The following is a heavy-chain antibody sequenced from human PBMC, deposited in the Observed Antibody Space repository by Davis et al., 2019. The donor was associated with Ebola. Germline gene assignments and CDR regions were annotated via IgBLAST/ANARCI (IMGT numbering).Heavy chain of an antibody. CDR1: GYSFTSYW. CDR3: ARHALGKRAGAENGSGSYGLEDY. D-gene: IGHD3-10*01. J-gene: IGHJ4*02. V-gene: IGHV5-51*01. Sequence: GESLKISCKGSGYSFTSYWIGWVRQMPGKGLEWMGIIYPGDSDTRYSPSFQGQVTISADKSISTAYLQWSSLKASDTAMYYCARHALGKRAGAENGSGSYGLEDYWGQGTLVTVSS. CDR2: IYPGDSDT.